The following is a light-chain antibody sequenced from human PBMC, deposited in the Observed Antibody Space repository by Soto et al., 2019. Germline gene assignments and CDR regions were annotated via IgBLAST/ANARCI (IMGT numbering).Light chain of an antibody. CDR2: GAS. CDR3: QHYDNLPPFT. J-gene: IGKJ3*01. CDR1: QDIKKY. Sequence: DIQMTQSPSSLSASIGDRVTITCQASQDIKKYLSWYQQKPGRAPKLVIYGASNLEAGFPSRFSGRGYGTEFTLAIRSLQPEDIATYYCQHYDNLPPFTFGPGTKV. V-gene: IGKV1-33*01.